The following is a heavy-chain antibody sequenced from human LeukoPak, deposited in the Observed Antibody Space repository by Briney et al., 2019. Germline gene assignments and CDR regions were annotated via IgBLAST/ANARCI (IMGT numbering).Heavy chain of an antibody. J-gene: IGHJ4*02. CDR3: ASPGAMGYYDSSGYYPPDY. V-gene: IGHV1-69*13. CDR1: GGTFSSYA. Sequence: SVKVSCKASGGTFSSYAISWVRQAPGQGLEWMGGIIPIFGTANYAQKFQGRVTITADESTSTAYMELSSLRSEDTAVYYCASPGAMGYYDSSGYYPPDYWGQGTLVTVSS. D-gene: IGHD3-22*01. CDR2: IIPIFGTA.